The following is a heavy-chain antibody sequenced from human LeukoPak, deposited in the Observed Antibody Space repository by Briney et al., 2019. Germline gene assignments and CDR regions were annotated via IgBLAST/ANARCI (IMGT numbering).Heavy chain of an antibody. CDR1: GFTFSSYE. V-gene: IGHV3-48*03. D-gene: IGHD6-19*01. J-gene: IGHJ4*02. CDR3: AREHLAVAGADY. Sequence: GGSLRLSCAASGFTFSSYEMNWVRQAPGKGLEWVSYISSSGSTIYYADSVKGRFTISRDNAKNSLYLQMNNLRAEDTAVYYCAREHLAVAGADYWGQGALVTVSS. CDR2: ISSSGSTI.